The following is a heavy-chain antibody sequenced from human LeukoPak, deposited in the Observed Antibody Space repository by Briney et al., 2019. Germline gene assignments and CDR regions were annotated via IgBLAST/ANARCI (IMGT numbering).Heavy chain of an antibody. J-gene: IGHJ4*02. Sequence: GGSLRLSCAASGFTFSSYSMNWVRQAPGKGLEWVSSISSSSSYIYYADSVKGRFTISRDNSKNTLYLQMNSLRAEDTAVYYCAKDRSYGDYDGFDYWGQGTLVTVSS. V-gene: IGHV3-21*04. CDR3: AKDRSYGDYDGFDY. CDR2: ISSSSSYI. D-gene: IGHD4-17*01. CDR1: GFTFSSYS.